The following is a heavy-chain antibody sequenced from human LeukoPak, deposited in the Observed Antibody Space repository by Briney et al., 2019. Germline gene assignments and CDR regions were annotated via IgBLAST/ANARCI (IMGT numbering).Heavy chain of an antibody. CDR3: ARFGLSWFDP. J-gene: IGHJ5*02. CDR2: IYYSGST. V-gene: IGHV4-59*08. D-gene: IGHD3-10*01. CDR1: GGSISSYY. Sequence: PSETLSLTCTVSGGSISSYYWSWIRQPPGKGLEWIGYIYYSGSTNYNPSLKSRVTISVDTSKNQFSLKLSSVTAADTAVYYCARFGLSWFDPWGQGTLVTVSS.